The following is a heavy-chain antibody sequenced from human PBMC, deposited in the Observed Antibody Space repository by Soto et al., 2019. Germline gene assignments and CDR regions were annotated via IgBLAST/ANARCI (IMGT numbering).Heavy chain of an antibody. CDR3: AKDSGLPDFGIVMHAFDV. Sequence: GGSLRLSCAASGFTFRDFAMSWVRQAPGRGLEWVSTIGGLVNSVFYADSVRGRFTVSRDNSKNTLYLQMNSLRAEDTALYYCAKDSGLPDFGIVMHAFDVWGQGTMVTVSS. CDR1: GFTFRDFA. J-gene: IGHJ3*01. V-gene: IGHV3-23*01. CDR2: IGGLVNSV. D-gene: IGHD3-3*01.